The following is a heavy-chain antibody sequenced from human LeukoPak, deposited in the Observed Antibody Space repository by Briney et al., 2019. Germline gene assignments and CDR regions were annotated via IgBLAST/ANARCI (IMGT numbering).Heavy chain of an antibody. J-gene: IGHJ4*02. V-gene: IGHV1-2*06. CDR3: ARSRARINYYDSSGYEANFDY. CDR1: GYTFTDYY. D-gene: IGHD3-22*01. CDR2: INPNSGGT. Sequence: ASVKVSCKASGYTFTDYYMHWVRQAPGQGLEWMGRINPNSGGTNYAQKFRGRVTMTRDTSISTAYMELSRLTSDDTAVYYCARSRARINYYDSSGYEANFDYWGQGTLVTVSS.